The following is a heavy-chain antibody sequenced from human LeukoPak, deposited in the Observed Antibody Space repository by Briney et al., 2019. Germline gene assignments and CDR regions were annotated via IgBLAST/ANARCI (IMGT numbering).Heavy chain of an antibody. CDR2: ILWSGGST. CDR3: ARGGSNLSAFDI. CDR1: GFPFDDYG. D-gene: IGHD1-26*01. V-gene: IGHV3-20*04. J-gene: IGHJ3*02. Sequence: GGSLRLCCAASGFPFDDYGMSWVRQAPGKGLEWVSGILWSGGSTGYADSVKGRCTISRDNSKNTLYLQMNSLRAEDTAVYYCARGGSNLSAFDIWGQGTMVTVSS.